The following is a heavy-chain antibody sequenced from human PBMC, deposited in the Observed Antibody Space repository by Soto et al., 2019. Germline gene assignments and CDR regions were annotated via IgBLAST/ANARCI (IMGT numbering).Heavy chain of an antibody. Sequence: EVQLVESGGGLVQPGRSLRLSCAASGFTFDDYAMHWVRQAPGKGLEWVSGISWNSGSIGYADSVKGRFTISRDNAKNALYLQMNSLRAEDTALYYCAKGIEWPTKGAGWFDPWGQGTLVNVSS. CDR3: AKGIEWPTKGAGWFDP. CDR1: GFTFDDYA. D-gene: IGHD2-8*01. CDR2: ISWNSGSI. V-gene: IGHV3-9*01. J-gene: IGHJ5*02.